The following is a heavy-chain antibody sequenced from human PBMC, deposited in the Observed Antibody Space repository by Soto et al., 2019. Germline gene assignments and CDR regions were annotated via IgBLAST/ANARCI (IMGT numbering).Heavy chain of an antibody. CDR2: IIPIFGTA. Sequence: SVKVSCKASGNSFTTYYMHWVRQAPGQGLEWMGGIIPIFGTANYAQKFQGRVTITADESTSTAYMELSSLRSEDTAVYYCARRDGYNRGYFDYWGQGTLVTVS. V-gene: IGHV1-69*13. CDR3: ARRDGYNRGYFDY. CDR1: GNSFTTYY. J-gene: IGHJ4*02. D-gene: IGHD5-12*01.